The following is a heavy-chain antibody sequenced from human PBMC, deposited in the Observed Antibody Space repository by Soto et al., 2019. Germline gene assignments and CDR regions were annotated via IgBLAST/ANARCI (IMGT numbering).Heavy chain of an antibody. CDR2: IAPDASQI. CDR3: ERIKPPPGLLTS. J-gene: IGHJ5*02. Sequence: PGGSLRLSCAASGFTFSGKTMYWVRQAPGKGLEWVALIAPDASQIYYADSVKGRFTISRDNSKNTLYLQMNSLRAEDTSLYLGERIKPPPGLLTSWGKGTLVPVSS. CDR1: GFTFSGKT. V-gene: IGHV3-30-3*01. D-gene: IGHD3-16*01.